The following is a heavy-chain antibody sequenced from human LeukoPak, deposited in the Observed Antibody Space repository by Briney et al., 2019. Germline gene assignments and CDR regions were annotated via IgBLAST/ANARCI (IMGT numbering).Heavy chain of an antibody. J-gene: IGHJ4*02. Sequence: SETLSLTCAVYGGSFSGYYWSWIRQPPGKGLEWIGEINHSGGTNYNPSLKSRVTISVDTSKNQFSLKLSSVTAADTAVYYCARYSSGWYKFFDYWGQGTLVTVSS. D-gene: IGHD6-19*01. CDR2: INHSGGT. CDR1: GGSFSGYY. CDR3: ARYSSGWYKFFDY. V-gene: IGHV4-34*01.